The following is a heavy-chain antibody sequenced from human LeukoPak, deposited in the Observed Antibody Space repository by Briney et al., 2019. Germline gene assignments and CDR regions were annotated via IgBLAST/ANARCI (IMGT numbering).Heavy chain of an antibody. CDR2: ISSSSSTI. V-gene: IGHV3-48*04. Sequence: GGSLRLSCAASGFTFSSYSMNWVRQAPGKGLEWVSYISSSSSTIYYADSVKGRFTISRDNAKNSLYLQMNSLRAEDTAVYYCAKGGWYVDYWGQGTLVTVSS. J-gene: IGHJ4*02. D-gene: IGHD6-19*01. CDR1: GFTFSSYS. CDR3: AKGGWYVDY.